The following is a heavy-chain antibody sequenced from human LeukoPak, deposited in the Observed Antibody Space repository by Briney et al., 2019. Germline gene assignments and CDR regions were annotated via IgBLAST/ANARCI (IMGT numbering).Heavy chain of an antibody. Sequence: PGGSLRLSCAAAGFTFSSYEMNWVRQAPGKGREWVSYISSSGSTIYYADSVKGRFTISRDNAKNSLYLQMNSLRAEDTAVYYCARDSSNTLPAAISYYYYGMDVWGQGTTVTVSS. CDR1: GFTFSSYE. J-gene: IGHJ6*02. CDR3: ARDSSNTLPAAISYYYYGMDV. CDR2: ISSSGSTI. D-gene: IGHD2-2*01. V-gene: IGHV3-48*03.